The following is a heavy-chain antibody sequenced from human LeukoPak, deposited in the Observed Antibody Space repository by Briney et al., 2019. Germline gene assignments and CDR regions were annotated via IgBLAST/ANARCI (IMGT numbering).Heavy chain of an antibody. CDR3: ARDVREDYGDGIDY. Sequence: GRSLRLSCAASGFIFSSHGMHWVRQAPGTGLEWVAVIWYDGSNKYYADSVKGRFTISRDNSKNTLYLQMNSLRSEDTAVYYCARDVREDYGDGIDYWGQGTLVTVSS. J-gene: IGHJ4*02. D-gene: IGHD4-17*01. V-gene: IGHV3-33*01. CDR2: IWYDGSNK. CDR1: GFIFSSHG.